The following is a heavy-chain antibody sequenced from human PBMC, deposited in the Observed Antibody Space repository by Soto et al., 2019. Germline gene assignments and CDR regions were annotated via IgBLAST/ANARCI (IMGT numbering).Heavy chain of an antibody. CDR2: INWNGGST. CDR3: ARHKYESGYDYYYFDY. CDR1: GFTFDDYG. D-gene: IGHD5-12*01. Sequence: GGSLRLSCAASGFTFDDYGMSWVRQAPGKGLEWVSGINWNGGSTGYADSVKGRFTISRDNAKNSLYLQMNSLRAEDTALYHCARHKYESGYDYYYFDYWGQGTLVTVSS. J-gene: IGHJ4*02. V-gene: IGHV3-20*01.